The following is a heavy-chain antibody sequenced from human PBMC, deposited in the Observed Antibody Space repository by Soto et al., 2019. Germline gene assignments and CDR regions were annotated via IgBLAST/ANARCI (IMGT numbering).Heavy chain of an antibody. D-gene: IGHD3-3*01. Sequence: QVQLVESGGGVVQPGRSLRLSCAASGFTFSSYGMHWVRQAPGKGLEWVAVISYDGSNKYYADSVKGRFTISRDNSKNTLYLQMNSLRAEDTAVYYCARHFNYDFWSGSFVKPHPPWGQGTLVTVSS. V-gene: IGHV3-30*03. CDR1: GFTFSSYG. CDR3: ARHFNYDFWSGSFVKPHPP. CDR2: ISYDGSNK. J-gene: IGHJ5*02.